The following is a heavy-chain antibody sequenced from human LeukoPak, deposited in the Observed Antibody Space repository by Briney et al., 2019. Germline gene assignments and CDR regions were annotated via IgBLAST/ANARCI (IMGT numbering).Heavy chain of an antibody. CDR2: ISGSGIST. J-gene: IGHJ4*02. Sequence: GGSLRLSCAASGFTFSSYAMSWVRQSPVKGLEWVSAISGSGISTYYADSVKGRFTISRDNAKNSLYLQMDSLRDEDTAVYYCARDRDYAFDYWGQGTLVTVSS. V-gene: IGHV3-23*01. CDR3: ARDRDYAFDY. CDR1: GFTFSSYA. D-gene: IGHD4-17*01.